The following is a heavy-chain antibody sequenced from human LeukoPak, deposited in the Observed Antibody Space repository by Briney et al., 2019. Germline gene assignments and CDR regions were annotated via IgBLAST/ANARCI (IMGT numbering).Heavy chain of an antibody. V-gene: IGHV4-39*01. CDR1: GGSISSSSYY. D-gene: IGHD6-25*01. CDR3: ARSNLEVYSSGPEVDY. CDR2: IYYSGST. Sequence: SETLSLTCTVSGGSISSSSYYWGWIRQPPGKGLEWIGSIYYSGSTYYNPSLKSRVTISVDTSKNQFSLKLSSVTAADTAVYYCARSNLEVYSSGPEVDYWGQGTLVTVSS. J-gene: IGHJ4*02.